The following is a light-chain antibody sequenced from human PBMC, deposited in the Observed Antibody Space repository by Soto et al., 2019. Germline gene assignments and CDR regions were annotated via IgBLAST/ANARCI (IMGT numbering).Light chain of an antibody. CDR1: QDIRSD. Sequence: AIQMTQSPSSLSASVGDRVTVTCRASQDIRSDLGWYQQKPGKAPQLLIYGASRLQRGVPSRFSGSGSGTDFTLTISSLQPEDSATYYCLQDDTYPLTFGGGTKV. J-gene: IGKJ4*01. CDR3: LQDDTYPLT. V-gene: IGKV1-6*02. CDR2: GAS.